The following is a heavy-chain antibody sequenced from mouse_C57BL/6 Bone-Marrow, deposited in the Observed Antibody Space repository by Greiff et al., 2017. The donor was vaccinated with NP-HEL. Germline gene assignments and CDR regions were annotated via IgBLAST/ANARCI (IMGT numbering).Heavy chain of an antibody. CDR1: GFSLSTSGMG. CDR3: ARRYDYGSSYLSYWYFDV. J-gene: IGHJ1*03. CDR2: IYWDDDK. D-gene: IGHD1-1*01. V-gene: IGHV8-12*01. Sequence: QVTLKESGPGILQPSQTLSLTCSFSGFSLSTSGMGVSWIRQPSGMGLEWLAHIYWDDDKRYNPSLKSRLPISKDTSRNPVFLKITSVDTADTATYYCARRYDYGSSYLSYWYFDVWGTGTTVTVSS.